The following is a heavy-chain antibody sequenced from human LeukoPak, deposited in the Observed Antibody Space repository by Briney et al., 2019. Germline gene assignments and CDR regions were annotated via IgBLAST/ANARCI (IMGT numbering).Heavy chain of an antibody. CDR3: ARASDYVPYYYYMDV. CDR1: GYTFTSYG. Sequence: ASVKVSCKASGYTFTSYGISWVRQAPGQRLEWMGWISAYNGNTNYAQKLQGRVTMTADTSTSTAYMELRSLRSDDTAVYYCARASDYVPYYYYMDVWGKGTTVTVSS. CDR2: ISAYNGNT. D-gene: IGHD4-17*01. V-gene: IGHV1-18*01. J-gene: IGHJ6*03.